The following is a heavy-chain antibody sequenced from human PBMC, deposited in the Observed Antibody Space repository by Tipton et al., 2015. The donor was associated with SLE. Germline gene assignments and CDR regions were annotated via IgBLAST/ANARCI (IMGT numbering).Heavy chain of an antibody. V-gene: IGHV4-59*01. Sequence: TLSLTCTVSGGSISSYYWGWSRQPPGKGLEWIGYIYFSGSTNYNPSLKSRVTISVDTSKNQFSLKLSSVPAADTAVYYCARGDYFDYWGQGTLVTVSS. CDR3: ARGDYFDY. J-gene: IGHJ4*02. CDR1: GGSISSYY. CDR2: IYFSGST.